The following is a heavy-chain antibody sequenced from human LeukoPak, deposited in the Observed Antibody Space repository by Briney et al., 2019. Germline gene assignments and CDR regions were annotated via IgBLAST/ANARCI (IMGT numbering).Heavy chain of an antibody. J-gene: IGHJ4*02. Sequence: GGSLRLSCTACGLTFGDYAISWVRQAPGKGLEWVGFIRSKAYGGTTEYAASVKGRFTISRDDSKSIAYLQMNSLKTEDTAVYYCTSTNKQWLVRVTDYWGQGTLVTVSS. CDR3: TSTNKQWLVRVTDY. CDR2: IRSKAYGGTT. D-gene: IGHD6-19*01. V-gene: IGHV3-49*04. CDR1: GLTFGDYA.